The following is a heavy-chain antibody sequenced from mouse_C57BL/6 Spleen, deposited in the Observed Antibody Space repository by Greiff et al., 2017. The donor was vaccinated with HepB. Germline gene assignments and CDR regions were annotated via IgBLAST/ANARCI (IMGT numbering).Heavy chain of an antibody. V-gene: IGHV3-1*01. CDR3: ARAGYYSNSYFDY. D-gene: IGHD2-5*01. CDR1: GYSITSGYD. J-gene: IGHJ2*01. Sequence: DVKLVESGPGMVKPSQSLSLTCTVTGYSITSGYDWHWIRHFPGNKLEWMGYISYSGSTNYNPSLKSRISITHDTSKNHFFLKLNSVTTEDTATYYCARAGYYSNSYFDYWGQGTTLTVSS. CDR2: ISYSGST.